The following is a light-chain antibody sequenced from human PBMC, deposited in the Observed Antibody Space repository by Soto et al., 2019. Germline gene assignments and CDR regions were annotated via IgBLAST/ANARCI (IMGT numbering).Light chain of an antibody. CDR2: LGS. V-gene: IGKV2-28*01. CDR1: QSLLHSNGYNY. J-gene: IGKJ2*01. CDR3: MQALQTSYT. Sequence: DIVMTHSPLSLPVTPGEPASISCRSSQSLLHSNGYNYLDWYLQKPGQSPQLLIYLGSNRSSGVPDRFSGSGSGTDFTLKISRVEAEDVGVYYCMQALQTSYTFGQGTK.